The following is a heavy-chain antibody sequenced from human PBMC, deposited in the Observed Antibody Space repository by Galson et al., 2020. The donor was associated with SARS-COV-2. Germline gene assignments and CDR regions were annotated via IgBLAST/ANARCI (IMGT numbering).Heavy chain of an antibody. CDR1: GYMFTGYG. J-gene: IGHJ6*02. V-gene: IGHV1-18*01. D-gene: IGHD1-1*01. CDR3: ARVGRATGGGDGMDV. Sequence: ASVKVSCKGSGYMFTGYGLSWVRQAPGQGIEWMGWISAYDGDTKNAQRFQDRVTMTTETSTRTAYMELRSLRSDDTAIYYCARVGRATGGGDGMDVWGQGTTVIVSS. CDR2: ISAYDGDT.